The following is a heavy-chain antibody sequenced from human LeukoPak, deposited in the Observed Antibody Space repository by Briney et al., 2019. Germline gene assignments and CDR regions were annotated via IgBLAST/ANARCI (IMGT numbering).Heavy chain of an antibody. CDR2: ISSSSSTI. CDR3: ARDRSSGPSVHFDY. CDR1: GFTLSSYN. Sequence: GGSLRLSCAASGFTLSSYNINWVRQAPGKGLVWVSYISSSSSTIYYADSVKGRFTISRDNAKNSLSLQMNSLSDEDTAVYYCARDRSSGPSVHFDYWGQGTLVTVSS. D-gene: IGHD6-19*01. J-gene: IGHJ4*02. V-gene: IGHV3-48*02.